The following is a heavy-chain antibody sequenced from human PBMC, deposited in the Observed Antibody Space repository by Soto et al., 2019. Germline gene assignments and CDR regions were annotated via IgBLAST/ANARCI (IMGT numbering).Heavy chain of an antibody. CDR2: IYSGGST. CDR1: GFTVSSNY. V-gene: IGHV3-66*01. D-gene: IGHD2-2*01. CDR3: ARGALGYCSSTSCRPVH. J-gene: IGHJ4*02. Sequence: QPGGSLRLSCAASGFTVSSNYMSWVRQAPGKGLEWVSVIYSGGSTYYADSVKGRFTISRDNSKNTLYLQMNSLRAEDTAVYYCARGALGYCSSTSCRPVHWGQGTLVTVSS.